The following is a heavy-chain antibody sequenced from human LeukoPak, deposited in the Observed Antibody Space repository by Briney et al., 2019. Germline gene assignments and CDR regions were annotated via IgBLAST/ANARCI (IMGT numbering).Heavy chain of an antibody. Sequence: PGGSLRLSCAASGFIVSSNYMSWVRQAPGKGLEWVSVIYTGGSAYYADSVKGRFTISRDNSKNTLYLQMSSLRVEDTALYYCTSRTYSGQFDYWGQGTLVTVSS. CDR3: TSRTYSGQFDY. J-gene: IGHJ4*02. CDR1: GFIVSSNY. CDR2: IYTGGSA. V-gene: IGHV3-53*01. D-gene: IGHD3-10*01.